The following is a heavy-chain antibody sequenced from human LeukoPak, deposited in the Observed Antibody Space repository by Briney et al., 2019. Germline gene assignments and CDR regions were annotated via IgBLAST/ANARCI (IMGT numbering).Heavy chain of an antibody. Sequence: PGGSLRLSCAASGFTFSSYGMHWVRQAPGKGLEWVAVIWYDGSNKYYADSVKGRFTISRDNSKNTLYLQMNSLRAEDTAVYYCARATLGLLWFGESLDAFDIWGQGTMVTVSS. CDR1: GFTFSSYG. CDR2: IWYDGSNK. J-gene: IGHJ3*02. CDR3: ARATLGLLWFGESLDAFDI. D-gene: IGHD3-10*01. V-gene: IGHV3-33*01.